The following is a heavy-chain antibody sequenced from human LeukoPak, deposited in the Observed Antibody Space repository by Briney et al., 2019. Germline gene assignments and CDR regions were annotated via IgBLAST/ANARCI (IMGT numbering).Heavy chain of an antibody. CDR1: GGSISSYY. D-gene: IGHD3-10*01. J-gene: IGHJ5*02. CDR3: ARHSYGSGSYYGFDP. V-gene: IGHV4-59*08. Sequence: SETLSLTCTVSGGSISSYYWSWIRQPPGKGLEWIGYIYYSGSTNYNPSLKSRVTISVDTSKNQLSLKLSSVTAADAAVYYCARHSYGSGSYYGFDPWGQGTLVTVSS. CDR2: IYYSGST.